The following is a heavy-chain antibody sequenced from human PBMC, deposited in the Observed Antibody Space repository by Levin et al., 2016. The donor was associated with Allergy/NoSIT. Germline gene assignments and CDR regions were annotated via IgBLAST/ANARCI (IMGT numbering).Heavy chain of an antibody. Sequence: WIRQPPGKGLEWIGEINHSGSTNYNPSLKSRVTISVDTSKNQFSLKLSSVTAADTAVYYCARGPKGYFDWPGAFDIWGQGTMVTVSS. CDR3: ARGPKGYFDWPGAFDI. J-gene: IGHJ3*02. D-gene: IGHD3-9*01. V-gene: IGHV4-34*01. CDR2: INHSGST.